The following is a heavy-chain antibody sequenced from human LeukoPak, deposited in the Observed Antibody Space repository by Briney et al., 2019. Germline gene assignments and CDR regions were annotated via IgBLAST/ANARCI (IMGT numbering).Heavy chain of an antibody. Sequence: PGGSLRLSCAAYGLTFSSYGMHWVRQAPGKGLEWVSGISGDAGRTYYADSVKGRFTISRDNSKNTLYLQMNSLRAEDTAIYYCAKDRAWGAFAYWGQGTLVTVSS. V-gene: IGHV3-23*01. CDR3: AKDRAWGAFAY. CDR1: GLTFSSYG. J-gene: IGHJ4*02. D-gene: IGHD1-26*01. CDR2: ISGDAGRT.